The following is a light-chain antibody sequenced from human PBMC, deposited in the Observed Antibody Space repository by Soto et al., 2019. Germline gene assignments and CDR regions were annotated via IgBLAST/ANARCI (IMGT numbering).Light chain of an antibody. CDR3: CSYTTSNTRQIV. J-gene: IGLJ1*01. CDR2: DVS. Sequence: QSVLTQPASVSGSPGQSITISCTGTSSDVGGYNYVSWYQHHPGEAPKLMIYDVSNRPSGVSNRFSGSKSGNTASLTISGLQPEDEADYYCCSYTTSNTRQIVFGTGTKVTV. V-gene: IGLV2-14*03. CDR1: SSDVGGYNY.